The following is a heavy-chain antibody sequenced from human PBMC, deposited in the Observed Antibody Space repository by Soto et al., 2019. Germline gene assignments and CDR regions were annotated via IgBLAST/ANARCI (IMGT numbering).Heavy chain of an antibody. Sequence: QVQLVQSGAEVKKPGASVKVSCKASGYTFISYDINWVRQATGQGLEWMGWMNPNTGDTGYAQKFQGRVTMTRNTSTNTANLESSSLTSDDTAVYFCARGDGYTFDYWGQGTLVTVSS. J-gene: IGHJ4*02. V-gene: IGHV1-8*01. CDR1: GYTFISYD. D-gene: IGHD5-12*01. CDR3: ARGDGYTFDY. CDR2: MNPNTGDT.